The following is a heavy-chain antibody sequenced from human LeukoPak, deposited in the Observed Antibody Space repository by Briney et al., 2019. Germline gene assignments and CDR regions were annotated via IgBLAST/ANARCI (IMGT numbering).Heavy chain of an antibody. J-gene: IGHJ6*02. D-gene: IGHD6-19*01. V-gene: IGHV6-1*01. CDR3: ARDKGSSGWPEHRAYYGMDV. CDR2: TYYRSKWYN. Sequence: SQTLSLTCAISGDSVSSNSAAWNWIRQSPSRGLEWLGRTYYRSKWYNDYAVSVKSRITINPDTSKNQFSLQLNSVTPEDTAVYYCARDKGSSGWPEHRAYYGMDVWGQGTTVTVSS. CDR1: GDSVSSNSAA.